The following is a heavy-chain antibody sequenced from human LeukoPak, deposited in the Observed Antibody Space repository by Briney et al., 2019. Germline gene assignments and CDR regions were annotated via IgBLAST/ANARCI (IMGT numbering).Heavy chain of an antibody. Sequence: GSLRLSCAASGFTFSSYAMSWIRQPPGKGLEWIGEINHSGSTNYNPSLKSRVTISVDTSKNQFSLKLSSVTAADTAVYYCARGRLGRARYCSSTSCSVYFDYWGQGTLVTVSS. CDR2: INHSGST. CDR1: GFTFSSYA. J-gene: IGHJ4*02. CDR3: ARGRLGRARYCSSTSCSVYFDY. D-gene: IGHD2-2*01. V-gene: IGHV4-34*01.